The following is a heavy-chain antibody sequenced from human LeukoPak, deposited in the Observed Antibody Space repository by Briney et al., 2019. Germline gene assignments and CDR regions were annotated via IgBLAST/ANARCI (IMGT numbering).Heavy chain of an antibody. D-gene: IGHD1-1*01. CDR2: ISASGSNI. CDR1: GFTVSSNY. J-gene: IGHJ4*02. CDR3: VRVKGTYFDF. Sequence: PGGSLRLSCAASGFTVSSNYLNWVRQAPGKGLEWVSYISASGSNIYYLDSVKGRFTVSRETAMNSLFLQMDRPRAEDTAVYYCVRVKGTYFDFWGQGTLVTVSS. V-gene: IGHV3-48*01.